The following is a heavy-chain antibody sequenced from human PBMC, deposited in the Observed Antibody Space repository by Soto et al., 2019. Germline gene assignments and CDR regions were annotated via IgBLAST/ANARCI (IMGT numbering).Heavy chain of an antibody. Sequence: ASVKVSCKASGYTFTSYDINWVRQATGQGLEWMGWMNPNSGNTGYAQKFQGRVTMTRNTSISTAYMELSSLRSEDTAVYYCTRGIAVAGIMGVDYWGQGTLVTVSS. V-gene: IGHV1-8*01. D-gene: IGHD6-19*01. CDR3: TRGIAVAGIMGVDY. J-gene: IGHJ4*02. CDR2: MNPNSGNT. CDR1: GYTFTSYD.